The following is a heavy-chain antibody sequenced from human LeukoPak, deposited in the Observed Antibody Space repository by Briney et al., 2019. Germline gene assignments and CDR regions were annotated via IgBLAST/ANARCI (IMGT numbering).Heavy chain of an antibody. V-gene: IGHV1-46*01. Sequence: GASVKVSCKASGYTFTSYYMHWVRQAPGQGLEWMGIINPSGGSTSYAQKFQGRVTMTRDMPTSTVYMELSSLRSEDTAVYYCARVGYYDSSGYYDGAFDYWGQGTLVTVSS. CDR3: ARVGYYDSSGYYDGAFDY. J-gene: IGHJ4*02. CDR1: GYTFTSYY. D-gene: IGHD3-22*01. CDR2: INPSGGST.